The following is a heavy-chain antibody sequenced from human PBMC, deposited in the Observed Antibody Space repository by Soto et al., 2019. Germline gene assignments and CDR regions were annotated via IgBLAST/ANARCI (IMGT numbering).Heavy chain of an antibody. CDR2: ISGSGGST. CDR3: AKDRCEGCYFFYYYYGMDV. V-gene: IGHV3-23*01. Sequence: GGALRLSRSTPGFTFCSYAMSWVRQAPGEGVVWVSAISGSGGSTYYADSVKGRFTISRDNSKNTLYLQMNSLRAEDTAVYYCAKDRCEGCYFFYYYYGMDVWGQGTTVTVSS. D-gene: IGHD2-2*01. J-gene: IGHJ6*02. CDR1: GFTFCSYA.